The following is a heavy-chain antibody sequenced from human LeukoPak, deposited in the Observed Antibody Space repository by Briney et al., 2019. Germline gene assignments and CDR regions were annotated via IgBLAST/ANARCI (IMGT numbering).Heavy chain of an antibody. J-gene: IGHJ4*02. V-gene: IGHV1-8*01. D-gene: IGHD6-13*01. CDR1: GYTFTSYD. CDR3: ARVAAAAGILFLDY. Sequence: ASVKVSCKASGYTFTSYDINWVRQATGQGLEWMGWMNPNSGNTGYAQKFQGRVTMTRNTSISTAYMELSRLRSDDTAVYYCARVAAAAGILFLDYWGQGTLVTVSS. CDR2: MNPNSGNT.